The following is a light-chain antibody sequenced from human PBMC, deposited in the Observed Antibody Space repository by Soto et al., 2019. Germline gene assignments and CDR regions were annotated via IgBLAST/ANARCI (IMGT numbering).Light chain of an antibody. Sequence: EIVLTQSPGTLSLSPGERATLSCRASQSVSSSYLAWYQQKPGQAPRLLIYGASNRATGVPDRFSGSGTGTDFTHTISRLEPEDFAVYYCQQYGSSPLFPFGPGTKVHIQ. J-gene: IGKJ3*01. CDR1: QSVSSSY. CDR3: QQYGSSPLFP. CDR2: GAS. V-gene: IGKV3-20*01.